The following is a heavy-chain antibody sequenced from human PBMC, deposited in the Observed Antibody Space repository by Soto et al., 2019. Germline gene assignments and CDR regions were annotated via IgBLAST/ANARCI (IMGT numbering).Heavy chain of an antibody. D-gene: IGHD3-3*01. CDR3: ARMDYDFWSGYWYYYMDV. V-gene: IGHV2-26*01. CDR2: IFSNDEK. Sequence: LVNPTETLTLTCTVSGFSLSNARMGVSWIRQPPGKALEWLAHIFSNDEKSYSTSLKSRLTISKDTSKSQVVLTMTNMDPVDTATYYCARMDYDFWSGYWYYYMDVWGKGTTVTVSS. J-gene: IGHJ6*03. CDR1: GFSLSNARMG.